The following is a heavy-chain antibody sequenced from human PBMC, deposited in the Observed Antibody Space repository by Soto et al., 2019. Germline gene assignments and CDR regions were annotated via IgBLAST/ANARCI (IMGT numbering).Heavy chain of an antibody. Sequence: ETLSLTCTVSGGSISSSSYYWGWIRQPPGKGLEWIGSIYYSGSTYYNPSLKSRVTISVDTSKNQFSLKLRSVTAADTAVYYCARQERDTFGGPYYFDYWGQGTLVTVSS. CDR3: ARQERDTFGGPYYFDY. J-gene: IGHJ4*02. D-gene: IGHD3-16*01. CDR2: IYYSGST. CDR1: GGSISSSSYY. V-gene: IGHV4-39*01.